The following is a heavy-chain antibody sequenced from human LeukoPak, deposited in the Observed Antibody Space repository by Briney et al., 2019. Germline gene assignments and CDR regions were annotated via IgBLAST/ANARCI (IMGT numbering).Heavy chain of an antibody. CDR3: ARVKIFPGSGSRHYYYGMDV. D-gene: IGHD3-10*01. J-gene: IGHJ6*02. CDR2: IYYSGST. V-gene: IGHV4-59*01. CDR1: GGSISSYY. Sequence: PSETLSLTCTVSGGSISSYYWSWIRQPPGKGLEWIGYIYYSGSTNYNPSLKSRVTISVDTSRNQFSLKLSSVTAADTAVYYCARVKIFPGSGSRHYYYGMDVWGQGTTVTVSS.